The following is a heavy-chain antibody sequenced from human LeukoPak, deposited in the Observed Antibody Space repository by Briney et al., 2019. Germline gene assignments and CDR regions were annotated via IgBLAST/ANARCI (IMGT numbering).Heavy chain of an antibody. V-gene: IGHV5-51*01. CDR2: IYPDDSDT. CDR1: GYSFTNYW. J-gene: IGHJ5*02. Sequence: PGESLNTSCKGSGYSFTNYWIGWVRPLPGKGLEWVGIIYPDDSDTRYRPSFEGQVTISADNSNSAPYLQWSSPKASDTAMYYCARSVMSIAARGDWFDPWGQGTLVTVSS. CDR3: ARSVMSIAARGDWFDP. D-gene: IGHD6-6*01.